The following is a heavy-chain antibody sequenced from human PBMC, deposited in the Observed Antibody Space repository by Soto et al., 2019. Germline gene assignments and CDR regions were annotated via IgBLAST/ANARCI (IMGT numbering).Heavy chain of an antibody. D-gene: IGHD6-13*01. CDR2: ISAYNGNT. CDR1: GYTFSSYG. Sequence: QVQLVQSGAEVKKPGASEKVSCKASGYTFSSYGISWVRQAPGQGLEWMAGISAYNGNTKYAQKLQGRVTMTTDTSTSTDYMELRSLRSDDTAVYYCARDLGQQLFDYWGQGTLVTVSS. J-gene: IGHJ4*02. V-gene: IGHV1-18*01. CDR3: ARDLGQQLFDY.